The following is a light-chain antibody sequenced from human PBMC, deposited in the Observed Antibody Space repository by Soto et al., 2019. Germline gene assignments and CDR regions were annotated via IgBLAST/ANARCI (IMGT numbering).Light chain of an antibody. Sequence: EIVLTQSPCTLSLSPGERATLSCRASQSVSNNYLAWYQQKPGQAPRLLIYGASNRATGIPDRFSGSGSGTDFTLTISRLEPEDFAVYYCQQYGSSRWTFGQGTKVDIK. CDR1: QSVSNNY. CDR3: QQYGSSRWT. J-gene: IGKJ1*01. CDR2: GAS. V-gene: IGKV3-20*01.